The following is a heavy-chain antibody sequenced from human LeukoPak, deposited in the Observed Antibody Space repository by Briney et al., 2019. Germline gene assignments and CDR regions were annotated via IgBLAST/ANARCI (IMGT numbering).Heavy chain of an antibody. CDR3: ARVPYYDYVWGSYRYKRAPNFDH. Sequence: SETLSLTCTVSGGSISSYYWSWIRQPPGKGLEWIGYIYYSGSTNYNPSLKSRVTISVDTSKNQISLKLSSVTAADTAVYYCARVPYYDYVWGSYRYKRAPNFDHWGQGTLVTVSS. V-gene: IGHV4-59*01. CDR1: GGSISSYY. D-gene: IGHD3-16*02. CDR2: IYYSGST. J-gene: IGHJ4*02.